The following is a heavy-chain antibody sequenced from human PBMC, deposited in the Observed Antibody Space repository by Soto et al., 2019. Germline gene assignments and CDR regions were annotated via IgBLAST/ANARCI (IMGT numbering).Heavy chain of an antibody. CDR2: IIPIFGTA. D-gene: IGHD1-26*01. V-gene: IGHV1-69*13. J-gene: IGHJ4*02. Sequence: SVKVSCKASGGTFSSYAISWVRQAPGQGLEWMGGIIPIFGTANYAQKFQGRVTITADESTSTAYMELSSLTSEDTAVYYCARVTVPVFSGSYSFYYWGQGTLVTVYS. CDR3: ARVTVPVFSGSYSFYY. CDR1: GGTFSSYA.